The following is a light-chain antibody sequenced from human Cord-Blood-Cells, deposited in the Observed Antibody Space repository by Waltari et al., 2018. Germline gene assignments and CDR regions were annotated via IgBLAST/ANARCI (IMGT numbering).Light chain of an antibody. V-gene: IGKV4-1*01. Sequence: DIVLTQSPDSLAGSVGGRADTNCKSSQSVLYSAKNENSLAWYQQKPGQPPKLLISWASTRESGVPYRFSGSGSGKDFTLTISRLQAEDVAVYYCQQCYSTTWTFGQGTKVEIK. CDR2: WAS. J-gene: IGKJ1*01. CDR3: QQCYSTTWT. CDR1: QSVLYSAKNENS.